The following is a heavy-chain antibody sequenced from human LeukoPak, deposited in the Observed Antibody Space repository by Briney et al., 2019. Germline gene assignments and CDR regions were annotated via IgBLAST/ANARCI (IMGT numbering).Heavy chain of an antibody. D-gene: IGHD2-2*01. CDR3: ARGYCSSTSCSPVDY. V-gene: IGHV4-38-2*02. Sequence: PSETLSLTCIVSGYSISSGYYWGWIRQPPGKGLEWIGNIHHSGGTYYNPSLKSRVTISVDRSKNQFSLKLSSVTAADTAVYYCARGYCSSTSCSPVDYWGQGTLVTVSS. CDR2: IHHSGGT. J-gene: IGHJ4*02. CDR1: GYSISSGYY.